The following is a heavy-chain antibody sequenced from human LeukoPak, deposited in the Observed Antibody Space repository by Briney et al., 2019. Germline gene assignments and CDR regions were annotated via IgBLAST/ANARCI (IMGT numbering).Heavy chain of an antibody. CDR2: ISGYNRST. CDR1: GYTFTSYG. J-gene: IGHJ6*04. D-gene: IGHD3-10*01. Sequence: ASVKVSCKASGYTFTSYGISWVRQAPGQGREWMGWISGYNRSTNYAQNLQVRVTMTTDTSTSTAYIELRSLRSDDTAVYYCARDYYGSAYYYYGMAVWGKGTTVTVSS. CDR3: ARDYYGSAYYYYGMAV. V-gene: IGHV1-18*04.